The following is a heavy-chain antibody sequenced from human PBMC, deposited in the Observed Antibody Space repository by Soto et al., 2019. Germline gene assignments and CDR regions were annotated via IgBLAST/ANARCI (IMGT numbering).Heavy chain of an antibody. CDR1: GGSISSSSYY. CDR2: IYYSGST. CDR3: ATPGEGFGETYYMDV. Sequence: QLQLQESGPGLVKPSETLSLTCTVSGGSISSSSYYWGWIRQPPGKGLEWIGSIYYSGSTYYNPSLKSRVTISVDTSKNQFSLKLSSVTAADTAVYYCATPGEGFGETYYMDVWGKGTTVTVSS. D-gene: IGHD3-10*01. J-gene: IGHJ6*03. V-gene: IGHV4-39*01.